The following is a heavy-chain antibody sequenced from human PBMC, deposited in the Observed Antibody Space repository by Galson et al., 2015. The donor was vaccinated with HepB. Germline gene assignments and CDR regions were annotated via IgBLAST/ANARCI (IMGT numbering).Heavy chain of an antibody. CDR2: IFPRDSDT. V-gene: IGHV5-51*01. CDR3: ARQSRSGDHLDS. CDR1: GSSFTSNW. Sequence: QSGAEVKKPGESLNISCKGSGSSFTSNWIVWVRQMPGKGLEWMGTIFPRDSDTKYSPYFQGQVTISADKSINTAFLQWSSLKASDTAMYYCARQSRSGDHLDSCGHGTLVTVSS. D-gene: IGHD7-27*01. J-gene: IGHJ5*01.